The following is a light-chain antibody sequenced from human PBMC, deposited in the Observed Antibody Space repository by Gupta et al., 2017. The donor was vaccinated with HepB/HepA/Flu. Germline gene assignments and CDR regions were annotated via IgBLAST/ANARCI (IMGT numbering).Light chain of an antibody. J-gene: IGKJ3*01. CDR3: QQDYNLPSFT. V-gene: IGKV1-33*01. CDR2: DAS. CDR1: QDISNY. Sequence: DIQMTQSPSSLSASVGDRVTITCQASQDISNYLNWYQQKPGKAPKLLIYDASNLETGVPSRFSGSGYGTDFTFTISSRQPEDIATYYCQQDYNLPSFTFGPGTKVDIK.